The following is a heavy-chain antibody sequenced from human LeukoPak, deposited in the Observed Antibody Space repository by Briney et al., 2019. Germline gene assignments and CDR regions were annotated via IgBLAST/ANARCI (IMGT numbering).Heavy chain of an antibody. J-gene: IGHJ4*02. V-gene: IGHV3-20*04. CDR3: ARNGDQFYYDNSGSPALGY. Sequence: GGSLRLSCAASGFTFDDYGMSWVRQAPGKGLEWVSGITWNGGSTGYADSVRGRFTISRDTAKNSLYLQMNSLRTEDTALHYCARNGDQFYYDNSGSPALGYWGQGTLVTVSS. CDR2: ITWNGGST. CDR1: GFTFDDYG. D-gene: IGHD3-22*01.